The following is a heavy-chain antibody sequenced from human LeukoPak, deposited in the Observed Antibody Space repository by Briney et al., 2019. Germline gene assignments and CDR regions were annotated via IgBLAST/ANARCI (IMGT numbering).Heavy chain of an antibody. Sequence: SETLSLTCTVSGGSFTTTNYYWGWIRQPPGKSLEWIGSIPSSGSTYYNPSLTSRVTISADASKNQFALKMSSVIAADTAVYYCARHADRDVVKQQGMDVWGQETTVSVFS. CDR2: IPSSGST. D-gene: IGHD6-13*01. CDR3: ARHADRDVVKQQGMDV. CDR1: GGSFTTTNYY. V-gene: IGHV4-39*01. J-gene: IGHJ6*02.